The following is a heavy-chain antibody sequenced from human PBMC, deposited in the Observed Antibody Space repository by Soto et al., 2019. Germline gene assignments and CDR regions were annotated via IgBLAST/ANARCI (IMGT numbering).Heavy chain of an antibody. J-gene: IGHJ5*02. D-gene: IGHD2-15*01. V-gene: IGHV1-69*13. CDR1: GGTFSSYA. CDR2: IIPIFGTG. Sequence: GASVKVSCKASGGTFSSYAISWVRQAPGQGLEWMGGIIPIFGTGNYAQKFQGRVTITADESTSTAYMELSSLRSEDTALYYCARARTSSCPVGCWFDPWGQGTLVTVSS. CDR3: ARARTSSCPVGCWFDP.